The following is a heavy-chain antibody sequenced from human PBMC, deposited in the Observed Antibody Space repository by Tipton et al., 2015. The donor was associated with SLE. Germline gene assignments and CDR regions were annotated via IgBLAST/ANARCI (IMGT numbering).Heavy chain of an antibody. D-gene: IGHD6-19*01. Sequence: TLSLTCTVSGGSISSHYWSWIRQPPGKGLEWIGEINHSGSTNYNPSLKSRVTISVDTSKNQLSLQLSSVTAADTAVYYCARGGSSGWYLFGAFDIWGQGTMVTVSS. V-gene: IGHV4-59*11. CDR1: GGSISSHY. J-gene: IGHJ3*02. CDR2: INHSGST. CDR3: ARGGSSGWYLFGAFDI.